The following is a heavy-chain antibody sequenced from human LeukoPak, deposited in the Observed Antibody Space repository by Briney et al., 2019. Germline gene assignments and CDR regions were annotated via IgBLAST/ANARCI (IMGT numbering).Heavy chain of an antibody. J-gene: IGHJ4*02. CDR1: GFTFSSYA. D-gene: IGHD6-13*01. CDR3: ANRPAIYSSSWYPAPFDY. Sequence: PGGSLRLSCAAPGFTFSSYAMSWVRQAPGKGLEWVSAISGSGGSTYYADSVKGRFTISRDNSKNTLYLQMNSLRPENTAVYYCANRPAIYSSSWYPAPFDYWGQGTLVTVSS. V-gene: IGHV3-23*01. CDR2: ISGSGGST.